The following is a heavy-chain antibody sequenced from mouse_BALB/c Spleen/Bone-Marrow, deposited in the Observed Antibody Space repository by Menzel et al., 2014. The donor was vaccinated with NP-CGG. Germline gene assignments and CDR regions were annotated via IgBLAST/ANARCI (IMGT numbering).Heavy chain of an antibody. CDR1: GNTFTSYD. V-gene: IGHV1S56*01. D-gene: IGHD1-2*01. Sequence: QVQLQQSGVELVKPGASVKLSCKSSGNTFTSYDINWVRQRPEQGLEWIGWIFPGDSTTKYNEKFKGKATLSTDKSSSTVHMQLSRPTSEDSAVYFCVRSRLRDWYGDVWGAGATVTISS. CDR2: IFPGDSTT. CDR3: VRSRLRDWYGDV. J-gene: IGHJ1*01.